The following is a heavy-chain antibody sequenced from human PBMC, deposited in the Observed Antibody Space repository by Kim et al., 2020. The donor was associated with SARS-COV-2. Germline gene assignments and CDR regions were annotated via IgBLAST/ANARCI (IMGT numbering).Heavy chain of an antibody. CDR1: GFTFSSYG. D-gene: IGHD6-19*01. V-gene: IGHV3-30*18. CDR3: AKDLGLREWLDGPFDY. J-gene: IGHJ4*02. CDR2: ISYDGSNK. Sequence: GGSLRLSCAASGFTFSSYGMHWVRQAPGKGLEWVAVISYDGSNKYYADSVKGRFTISRDNSKNTLYLQMNSLRAEDTAVYYCAKDLGLREWLDGPFDYWGQGTLVTVSS.